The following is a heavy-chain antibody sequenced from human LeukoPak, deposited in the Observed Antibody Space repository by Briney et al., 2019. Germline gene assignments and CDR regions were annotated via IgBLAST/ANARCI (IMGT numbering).Heavy chain of an antibody. CDR1: GFTFSSYE. V-gene: IGHV3-48*03. CDR3: ARDGGFGDHRDYYYYGMDV. Sequence: GGSLRLSCAASGFTFSSYEMNWVRQAPGKGLEWVSYISSGSTIYYADSVKGRFTISRDNAKNSLYLQMNSLRAEDTAVYYCARDGGFGDHRDYYYYGMDVWGQGTTVTVSS. J-gene: IGHJ6*02. D-gene: IGHD3-10*01. CDR2: ISSGSTI.